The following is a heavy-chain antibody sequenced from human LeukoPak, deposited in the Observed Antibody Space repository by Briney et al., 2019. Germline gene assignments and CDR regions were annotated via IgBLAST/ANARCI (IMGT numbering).Heavy chain of an antibody. Sequence: ASVKVSCKASGYTFTGYYMHWVRQAPGQGLEWMGWINPNSGGTNYAQKFQGRVTMTRDTSISTAYMELSRLRSDDTAVYYCAKQWLVLRYFDYWGQGPLVTVSS. CDR3: AKQWLVLRYFDY. V-gene: IGHV1-2*02. CDR1: GYTFTGYY. J-gene: IGHJ4*02. D-gene: IGHD6-19*01. CDR2: INPNSGGT.